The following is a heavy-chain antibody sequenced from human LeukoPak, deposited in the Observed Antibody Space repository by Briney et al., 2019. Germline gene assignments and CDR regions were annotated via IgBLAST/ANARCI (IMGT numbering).Heavy chain of an antibody. CDR3: AEANTRGYSYGNFDY. J-gene: IGHJ4*02. CDR1: GFTFDDHA. D-gene: IGHD5-18*01. Sequence: GGSLRLSCAASGFTFDDHAMHWVRQAPGKGLEWVSGISWNSGSIGYADSVKGRFTISRDNAKNSLYLQMNSLRAEDTALYYCAEANTRGYSYGNFDYWGQGTLVTVSS. CDR2: ISWNSGSI. V-gene: IGHV3-9*01.